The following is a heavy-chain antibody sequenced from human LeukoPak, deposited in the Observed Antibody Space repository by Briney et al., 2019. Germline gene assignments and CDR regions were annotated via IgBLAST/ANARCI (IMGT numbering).Heavy chain of an antibody. D-gene: IGHD6-19*01. CDR2: ISYDGTDK. CDR1: GFTFSVYG. J-gene: IGHJ6*02. CDR3: AKAGYSSGWTRYYGMVV. V-gene: IGHV3-30*18. Sequence: PGGSLRLSCAASGFTFSVYGMYWVRQPPGKGLEWVALISYDGTDKYHMDSVKGRFTISRDNSNNTLYLQMNSLRPDDTAVYYCAKAGYSSGWTRYYGMVVWGQGTTVAVSS.